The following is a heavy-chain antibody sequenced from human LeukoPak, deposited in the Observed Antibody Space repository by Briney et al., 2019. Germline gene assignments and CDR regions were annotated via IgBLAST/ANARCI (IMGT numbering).Heavy chain of an antibody. D-gene: IGHD6-19*01. CDR1: GFTFSDHY. CDR2: TRNKANSYTT. Sequence: GGSLRLSCAVSGFTFSDHYMDWVRQAPGKGLEWVGRTRNKANSYTTEYTASVKGRFTISRDDSRNSLFLQMNSLKTEDTAVYYCARDISVGATYYFDSWGQGTLVTVSS. J-gene: IGHJ4*02. V-gene: IGHV3-72*01. CDR3: ARDISVGATYYFDS.